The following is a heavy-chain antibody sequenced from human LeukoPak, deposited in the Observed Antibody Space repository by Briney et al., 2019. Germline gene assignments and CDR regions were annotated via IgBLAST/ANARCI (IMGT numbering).Heavy chain of an antibody. CDR3: AKSGYDAARVYFDS. V-gene: IGHV3-23*01. CDR2: ISGGGGST. CDR1: GLTFPTFA. D-gene: IGHD5-12*01. Sequence: GGSLSLSWAASGLTFPTFALSWARQAPGGGWGWVSTISGGGGSTYYAESVKGRFTISRDNSKNTLDLQMNSLRAEDTAIYYCAKSGYDAARVYFDSWGQGTLVTVSS. J-gene: IGHJ4*02.